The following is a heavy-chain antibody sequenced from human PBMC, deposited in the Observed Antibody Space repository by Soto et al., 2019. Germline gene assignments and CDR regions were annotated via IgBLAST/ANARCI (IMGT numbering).Heavy chain of an antibody. Sequence: GASVKVSCKASGYTFTNYAMDWVRQAPGQRLEWMGWINAGNGNTKYSQNFQGRVTITRDTSASTAYMELSSLRFEDTAVYYCARGKGYNWNHGWFDPWCQGTLVTASS. CDR2: INAGNGNT. D-gene: IGHD1-20*01. CDR1: GYTFTNYA. CDR3: ARGKGYNWNHGWFDP. V-gene: IGHV1-3*01. J-gene: IGHJ5*02.